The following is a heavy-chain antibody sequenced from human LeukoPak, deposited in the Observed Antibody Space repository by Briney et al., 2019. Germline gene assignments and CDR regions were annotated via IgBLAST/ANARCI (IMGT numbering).Heavy chain of an antibody. CDR2: ISTSARTI. CDR3: ESYIPPRFDI. V-gene: IGHV3-48*03. D-gene: IGHD3-10*01. J-gene: IGHJ3*02. CDR1: GFTFSTYE. Sequence: SGGSLRLSCAASGFTFSTYEMNWVRQAPGRVLELVSYISTSARTIYYADSAKCLFTISRDNANNSLYQQMNSLTSDASIVYYCESYIPPRFDIWGPGTMVTVSS.